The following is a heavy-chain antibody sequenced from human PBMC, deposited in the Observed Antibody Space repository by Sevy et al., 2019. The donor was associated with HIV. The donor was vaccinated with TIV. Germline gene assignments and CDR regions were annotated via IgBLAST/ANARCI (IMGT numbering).Heavy chain of an antibody. D-gene: IGHD2-2*02. J-gene: IGHJ3*02. CDR3: ARRYCSSTSCYNNAFDI. V-gene: IGHV1-69*13. CDR2: IIPIFGTA. Sequence: ASVKVSCKASGGTFSSYAISWVRQAPGQGLEWMGGIIPIFGTANYAQKFQGRVTITADESTSTAYMELSSLRSEDTAVYYCARRYCSSTSCYNNAFDIWGQGTMVTVSS. CDR1: GGTFSSYA.